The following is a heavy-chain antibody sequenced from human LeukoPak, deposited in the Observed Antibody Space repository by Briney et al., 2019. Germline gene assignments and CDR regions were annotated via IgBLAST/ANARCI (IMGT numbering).Heavy chain of an antibody. CDR1: GFTFSSYA. CDR2: ISYDGSNK. J-gene: IGHJ3*02. CDR3: ARVAATGTTPFAFDI. Sequence: GGSLRLSCAASGFTFSSYAMHWVRQAPGKGLEWVAVISYDGSNKYYADSVKGRFTISRDNAKNSLYLQMNSLRAEDTAVYYCARVAATGTTPFAFDIWGQGTMVTVSS. D-gene: IGHD1-1*01. V-gene: IGHV3-30-3*01.